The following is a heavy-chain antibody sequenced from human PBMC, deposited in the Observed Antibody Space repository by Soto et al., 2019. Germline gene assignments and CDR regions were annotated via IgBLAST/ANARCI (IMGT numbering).Heavy chain of an antibody. CDR1: GGSFSGYY. V-gene: IGHV4-34*01. CDR3: ARVHQSNPDY. CDR2: INHSGST. J-gene: IGHJ4*02. Sequence: SETLSLTCAVYGGSFSGYYWSWIRQPPGKGLEWIGEINHSGSTNYNPSLKSRVTISVDTSKNQFSLKLSSVTAADTAVYYCARVHQSNPDYWGQGTLVTVSS.